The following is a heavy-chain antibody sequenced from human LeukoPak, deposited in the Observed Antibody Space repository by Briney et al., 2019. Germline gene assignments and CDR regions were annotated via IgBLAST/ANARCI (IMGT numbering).Heavy chain of an antibody. CDR3: ARGDPYSGSYWRIGVYFDY. D-gene: IGHD1-26*01. CDR2: IYYSGST. J-gene: IGHJ4*02. CDR1: GDSISSGGYY. V-gene: IGHV4-31*03. Sequence: PSETLSLTCTVSGDSISSGGYYWSWIRQHPGKGLEWIGYIYYSGSTYYNPSLKSRVTISVDTSKNQFSLKLSPVTAADTAVYYCARGDPYSGSYWRIGVYFDYWGQGTLVTVSS.